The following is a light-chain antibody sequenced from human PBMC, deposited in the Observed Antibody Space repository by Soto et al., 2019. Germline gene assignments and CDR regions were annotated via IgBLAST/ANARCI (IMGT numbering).Light chain of an antibody. CDR2: YDS. CDR3: QVWDSSSDHVV. Sequence: SSELTQPPSVSVAPGKTARITCGGDNIGGKSVHWYQQKPGQAPVLVIDYDSDRPSGIPERISGSNSGNTATLTISRVEAGDEADYYCQVWDSSSDHVVFGGGTKVTVL. J-gene: IGLJ3*02. V-gene: IGLV3-21*04. CDR1: NIGGKS.